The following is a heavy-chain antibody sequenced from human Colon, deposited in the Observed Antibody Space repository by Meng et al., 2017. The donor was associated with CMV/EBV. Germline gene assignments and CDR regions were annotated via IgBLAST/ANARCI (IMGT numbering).Heavy chain of an antibody. J-gene: IGHJ3*01. Sequence: QVHLQESGPGLLTPSETLSLTCTVSGDSISGYCWSWIRQSAGKGLEWIGRSYSSGTTHYNPSLKSRLTMSIDTSRNHFLLRLSSVTAADTAVYYCARGGNYYGSGSDLPNVFDVWGQGTVFTVSS. CDR3: ARGGNYYGSGSDLPNVFDV. V-gene: IGHV4-4*07. CDR2: SYSSGTT. D-gene: IGHD3-10*01. CDR1: GDSISGYC.